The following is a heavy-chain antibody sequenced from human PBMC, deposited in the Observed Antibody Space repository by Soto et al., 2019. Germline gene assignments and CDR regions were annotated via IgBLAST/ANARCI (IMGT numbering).Heavy chain of an antibody. Sequence: ASVKVSCKASGYTFTSYDINWVRQATGQGLEWMGWMNPNSGNTGYAQKFQGRVTMTRNTSISTAYMELSSLRSEDTAVYYCARLKSGVYCTNGVCYGPPYYYYYYMDVWGKGTTVNVSS. V-gene: IGHV1-8*01. D-gene: IGHD2-8*01. CDR2: MNPNSGNT. CDR3: ARLKSGVYCTNGVCYGPPYYYYYYMDV. J-gene: IGHJ6*03. CDR1: GYTFTSYD.